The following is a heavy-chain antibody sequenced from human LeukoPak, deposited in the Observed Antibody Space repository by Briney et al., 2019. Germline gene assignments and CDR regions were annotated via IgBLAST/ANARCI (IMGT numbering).Heavy chain of an antibody. D-gene: IGHD3-22*01. J-gene: IGHJ3*02. CDR1: GYTFTSYY. CDR3: ARVPAPYYYDFSSKTTYGAFDI. V-gene: IGHV1-46*01. CDR2: INPSGGST. Sequence: GASVQVSCKASGYTFTSYYVHWVRQAPGQGLEWMGMINPSGGSTNNAQKFQGRITMTRDMSTSTVYMELSSLRSEDTAVYYCARVPAPYYYDFSSKTTYGAFDIWGQGTMVTVSS.